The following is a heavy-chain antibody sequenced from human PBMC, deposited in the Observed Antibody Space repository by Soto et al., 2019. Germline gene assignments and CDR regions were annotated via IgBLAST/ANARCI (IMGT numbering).Heavy chain of an antibody. D-gene: IGHD5-12*01. CDR2: IIPIFGTA. CDR3: ARDGYNSALYGMDV. V-gene: IGHV1-69*13. CDR1: GGAFSSYA. Sequence: ASVKVSCKASGGAFSSYAISWVRQAPGQGLEWMGGIIPIFGTANYAQKFQGRVTITADESTSTAYMELSSLRSEDTAVYYCARDGYNSALYGMDVWGQGTTVTVSS. J-gene: IGHJ6*02.